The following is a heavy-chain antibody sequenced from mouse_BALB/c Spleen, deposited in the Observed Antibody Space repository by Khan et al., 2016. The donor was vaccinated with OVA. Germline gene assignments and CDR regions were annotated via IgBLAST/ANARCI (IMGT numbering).Heavy chain of an antibody. CDR3: ARYGYDYDGAFAY. J-gene: IGHJ3*01. CDR1: GDSITSGY. D-gene: IGHD2-4*01. V-gene: IGHV3-8*02. CDR2: ISYSGST. Sequence: EVQLQESGPSLVKPSQTLSLTCSVTGDSITSGYWNWIRKFPGNKLEYMGYISYSGSTYYNPSLKSRMSITRDTSKTQYYLQLNSVTTEDTATYYCARYGYDYDGAFAYWGQGTLGTVSA.